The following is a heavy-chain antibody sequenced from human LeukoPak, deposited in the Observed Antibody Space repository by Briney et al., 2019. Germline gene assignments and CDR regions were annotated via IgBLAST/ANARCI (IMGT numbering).Heavy chain of an antibody. CDR1: RGTVIHYS. V-gene: IGHV1-69*08. CDR2: IIPLLGTT. CDR3: VRSGYDYDWFDP. D-gene: IGHD5-12*01. Sequence: ASVMVSFMASRGTVIHYSISWVRQSPGKGLEWMGRIIPLLGTTYCAQNFQGRFTMTADKSTTSVYMELSSLRSEDTAVYYCVRSGYDYDWFDPWGQGTLVTVSS. J-gene: IGHJ5*02.